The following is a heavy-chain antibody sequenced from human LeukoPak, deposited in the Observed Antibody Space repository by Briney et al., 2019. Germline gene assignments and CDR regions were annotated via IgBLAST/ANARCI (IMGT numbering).Heavy chain of an antibody. CDR1: GFTFSSYG. J-gene: IGHJ4*02. D-gene: IGHD5-12*01. Sequence: PGGSLRLSCAASGFTFSSYGMHWVRQAPGKGLEWVAVISYDGSNKYYADSVKGRFTISRDNSKNTLYLQMNSLRAEDTAVYYCAKDHGYDYGDYFDYWGQGILVTVSS. CDR3: AKDHGYDYGDYFDY. V-gene: IGHV3-30*18. CDR2: ISYDGSNK.